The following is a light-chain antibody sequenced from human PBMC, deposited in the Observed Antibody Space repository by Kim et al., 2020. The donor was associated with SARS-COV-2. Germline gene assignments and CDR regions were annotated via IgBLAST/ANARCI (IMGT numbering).Light chain of an antibody. V-gene: IGLV2-8*01. J-gene: IGLJ2*01. CDR3: SSYGGSANLV. CDR2: EVT. Sequence: GQSVTISCTGTSSDIGGHNYVSRYQQHPGKAPKLIIYEVTERPSGVPHRFSGSKSGNTASLTVSGLQAEDEADYYCSSYGGSANLVFGGGTQLTVL. CDR1: SSDIGGHNY.